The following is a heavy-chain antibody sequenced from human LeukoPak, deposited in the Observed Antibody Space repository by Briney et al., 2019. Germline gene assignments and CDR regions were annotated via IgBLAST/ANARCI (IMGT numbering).Heavy chain of an antibody. CDR1: GGSISSGSYY. J-gene: IGHJ2*01. D-gene: IGHD6-19*01. CDR2: IYTSGST. Sequence: SETLSLTCTVSGGSISSGSYYWSWIRQPAGKGLEWIGRIYTSGSTNYNPSLKSRVTIPVDTSKNQFSLKLSSVTAADTAVYYCARDRSKQWLSWYFDLWGRGTLVTVSS. CDR3: ARDRSKQWLSWYFDL. V-gene: IGHV4-61*02.